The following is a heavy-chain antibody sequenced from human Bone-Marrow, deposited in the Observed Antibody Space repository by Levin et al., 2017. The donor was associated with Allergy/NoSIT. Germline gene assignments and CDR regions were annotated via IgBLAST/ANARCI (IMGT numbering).Heavy chain of an antibody. J-gene: IGHJ2*01. D-gene: IGHD3-22*01. CDR3: ARITYYYDSSGYPTEWYFDL. V-gene: IGHV1-2*02. Sequence: ASAKVSCKASGYTFTGYYMHWVRQAPGQGLEWMGWINPNSGGTNYAQKFQGRVTMTRDTSISTAYMELSRLRSDDTAVYYCARITYYYDSSGYPTEWYFDLWGRGTLVTVSS. CDR1: GYTFTGYY. CDR2: INPNSGGT.